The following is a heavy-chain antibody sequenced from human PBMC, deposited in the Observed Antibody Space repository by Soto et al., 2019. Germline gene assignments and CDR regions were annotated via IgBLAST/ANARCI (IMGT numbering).Heavy chain of an antibody. D-gene: IGHD6-13*01. J-gene: IGHJ4*02. CDR1: GGTFSSYR. V-gene: IGHV1-69*13. CDR2: IVPIYRTA. CDR3: ARDSGAKLSSS. Sequence: SVKVSCKASGGTFSSYRFNWVRQARGQGLEWLGGIVPIYRTADYAQKFQGRVTITADESTRTVYMELSSLKSQDTALYYCARDSGAKLSSSWGQGTLGTAPQ.